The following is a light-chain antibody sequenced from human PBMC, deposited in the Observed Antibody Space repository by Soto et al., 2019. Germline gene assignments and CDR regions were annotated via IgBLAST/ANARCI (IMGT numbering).Light chain of an antibody. CDR2: GAS. J-gene: IGKJ5*01. Sequence: EIVLTQSPGTLSLSPGERATLSCWASQSVGSRLAWYQQRPGQAPRLLIFGASSRATGIPDRFSGSGSATDFTLTISRLEPEDFALYYCKHYGTSPIPFGQGTRLEIK. CDR1: QSVGSR. V-gene: IGKV3-20*01. CDR3: KHYGTSPIP.